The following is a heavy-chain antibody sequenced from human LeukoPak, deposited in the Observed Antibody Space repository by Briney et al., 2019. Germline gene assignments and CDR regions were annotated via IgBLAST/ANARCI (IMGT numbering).Heavy chain of an antibody. V-gene: IGHV3-64*01. Sequence: GGSLRLSCAASGFTFSSYAMHWVRQAPGKGLEYVSAISSNGGSTYYANSVKGRFTISRDDSKSIAYPQMNSLKTEDTAVYYCTRARMVRGVIIIDYWGQGTLVTVSS. CDR3: TRARMVRGVIIIDY. CDR2: ISSNGGST. D-gene: IGHD3-10*01. CDR1: GFTFSSYA. J-gene: IGHJ4*02.